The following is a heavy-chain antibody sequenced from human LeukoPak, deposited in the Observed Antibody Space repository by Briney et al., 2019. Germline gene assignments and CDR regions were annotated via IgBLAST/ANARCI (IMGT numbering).Heavy chain of an antibody. CDR1: DYTFTSYG. CDR2: ISAYNGNT. V-gene: IGHV1-18*01. Sequence: GASVKVPCKASDYTFTSYGISWVRQAPGQGLEWMGWISAYNGNTNYAQKLQGRVTMTTDTSTSTAYMELRSLRSDDTAVYYCARDIVVGATTAWFDPWGQGTLVTVSS. CDR3: ARDIVVGATTAWFDP. D-gene: IGHD1-26*01. J-gene: IGHJ5*02.